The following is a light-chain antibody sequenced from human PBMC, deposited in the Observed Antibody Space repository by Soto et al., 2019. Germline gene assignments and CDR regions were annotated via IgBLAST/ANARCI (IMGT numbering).Light chain of an antibody. CDR1: QSVDSY. J-gene: IGKJ4*01. CDR3: QQRRNWPLT. CDR2: EVS. Sequence: EIVLTQSPATLSLSPGERATLSCRASQSVDSYLTWSQQKPGQAPRLLIYEVSKRDTGIPVRFSGSGSGTDFTLTISSLETEDVAVYYCQQRRNWPLTFGGGTKVEIK. V-gene: IGKV3-11*01.